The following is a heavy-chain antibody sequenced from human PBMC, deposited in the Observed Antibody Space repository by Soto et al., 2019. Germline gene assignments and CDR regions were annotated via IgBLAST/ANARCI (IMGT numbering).Heavy chain of an antibody. Sequence: PGGSLRLSCAASGFTFSSYAMSWVRQAPGKGLEWVSAISGSGGSTYYADSVKGRFTISRDNSKNTLYLQMNSLRAEDTAVYHCAKDRIILWFGESSRGQGTLVTVSS. CDR3: AKDRIILWFGESS. J-gene: IGHJ4*02. CDR2: ISGSGGST. D-gene: IGHD3-10*01. V-gene: IGHV3-23*01. CDR1: GFTFSSYA.